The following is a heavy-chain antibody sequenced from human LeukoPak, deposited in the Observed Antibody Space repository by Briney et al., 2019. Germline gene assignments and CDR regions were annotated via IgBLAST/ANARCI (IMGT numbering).Heavy chain of an antibody. J-gene: IGHJ4*02. CDR1: GFTFRNYW. CDR3: ARDGAYYGSGTPRDY. CDR2: INGDGSST. V-gene: IGHV3-74*01. D-gene: IGHD3-10*01. Sequence: GGSLRLSCAASGFTFRNYWMHWVRHVPGKGLVWVSRINGDGSSTSYADSVKGRFTISRDNAKNTLYLQMNSLRAEDTAVYYCARDGAYYGSGTPRDYWGQGTLVTVSS.